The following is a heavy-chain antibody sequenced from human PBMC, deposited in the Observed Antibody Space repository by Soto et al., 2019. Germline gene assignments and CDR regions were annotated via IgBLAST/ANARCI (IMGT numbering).Heavy chain of an antibody. V-gene: IGHV1-18*01. CDR3: ASAPPNFDWSWET. D-gene: IGHD3-9*01. Sequence: GASVKVSCKASGYTFSSYGISWVRQAPGQGLEWMGWISAYNGNTNYAQKLQGRVTMTTDTSTSTAYMELRSLRSDDTAVYYCASAPPNFDWSWETWGQGTLVTVSS. CDR1: GYTFSSYG. CDR2: ISAYNGNT. J-gene: IGHJ4*02.